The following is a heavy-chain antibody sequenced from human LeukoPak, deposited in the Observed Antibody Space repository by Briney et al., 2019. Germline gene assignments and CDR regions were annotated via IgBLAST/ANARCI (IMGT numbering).Heavy chain of an antibody. CDR2: ITSSSDSI. CDR1: GFTFSAYS. Sequence: GGSLRLSCATSGFTFSAYSMIWVRQTPGKGLECLSYITSSSDSIHYADSVRGRFTVSRDNAKNSLYLQMNSLRDEDTAVYYCARAKSGYDKRLIDYWGQGTLVTVSS. CDR3: ARAKSGYDKRLIDY. D-gene: IGHD5-12*01. J-gene: IGHJ4*02. V-gene: IGHV3-48*02.